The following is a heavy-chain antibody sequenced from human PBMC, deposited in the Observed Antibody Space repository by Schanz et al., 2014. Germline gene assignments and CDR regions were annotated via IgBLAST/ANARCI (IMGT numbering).Heavy chain of an antibody. CDR2: IRSKADGGTT. J-gene: IGHJ5*02. Sequence: EVQLLESGGGLVQPGGSLRLSCAASGFTFNYVWMSWVRQAPGKGLEWVGRIRSKADGGTTDYAAPVKGRFTISRDDSKNTLFLQINSLKTEDTAVYYCTTVDCSSPSCPPWGQGTLVTVSS. V-gene: IGHV3-15*01. CDR1: GFTFNYVW. D-gene: IGHD2-2*01. CDR3: TTVDCSSPSCPP.